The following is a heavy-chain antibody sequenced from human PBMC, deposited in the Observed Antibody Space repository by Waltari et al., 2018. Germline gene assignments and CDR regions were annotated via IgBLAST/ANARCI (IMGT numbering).Heavy chain of an antibody. CDR1: GVSARGYF. CDR2: IRHTRDT. J-gene: IGHJ4*03. CDR3: ALWESGWRAFRF. V-gene: IGHV4-59*08. D-gene: IGHD6-19*01. Sequence: QVQLQESCPGLVKSSENMSLTCTVSGVSARGYFWNWFRQAPGKGPGWIGYIRHTRDTKQNPSRKSRVTMSVDTSRNDCSLRLSSVTAADTAVYYCALWESGWRAFRFWGQGTLGTVSS.